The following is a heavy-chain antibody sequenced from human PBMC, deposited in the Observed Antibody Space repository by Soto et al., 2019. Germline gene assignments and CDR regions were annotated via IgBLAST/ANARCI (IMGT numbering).Heavy chain of an antibody. CDR1: GYTFTSYG. CDR2: ISAYNGNT. D-gene: IGHD2-2*01. J-gene: IGHJ4*02. V-gene: IGHV1-18*01. CDR3: ATGGYQLLASFDY. Sequence: ASVKVSCKASGYTFTSYGISWVRQAPGQGLEWMGWISAYNGNTNYAQKLQGRVTMTTDTSTDTAYMELSSLRSEDTAVYYCATGGYQLLASFDYWGQGTLVTVSS.